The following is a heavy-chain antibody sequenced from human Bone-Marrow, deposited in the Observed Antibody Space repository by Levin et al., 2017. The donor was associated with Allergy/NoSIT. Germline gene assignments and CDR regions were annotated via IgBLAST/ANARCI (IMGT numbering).Heavy chain of an antibody. J-gene: IGHJ4*02. CDR1: GYTFTSYG. V-gene: IGHV1-18*01. CDR3: ARDSRGPLDY. D-gene: IGHD2-2*01. Sequence: GESLKISCKASGYTFTSYGISWVRQAPGQGLEWMGWISAYNGNTNYAQKLQGRVTMTTDTSTSTAYMELRSLRSDDTAVYYCARDSRGPLDYWGQGTLVTVSS. CDR2: ISAYNGNT.